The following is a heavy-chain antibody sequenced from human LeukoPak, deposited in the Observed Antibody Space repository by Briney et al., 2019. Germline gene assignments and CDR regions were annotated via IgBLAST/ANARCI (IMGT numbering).Heavy chain of an antibody. Sequence: GGSLRLSCAASGFTFSNTAMSWVRQAPGKGLEWLSIISGSGLNAYYADSVKGRFTISRDNSKSTLFLQMNSLRAGDTALYYCVKRTMAGVLERRSYYFDYWGQGSLVTVSP. CDR1: GFTFSNTA. CDR2: ISGSGLNA. V-gene: IGHV3-23*01. J-gene: IGHJ4*02. D-gene: IGHD2-2*01. CDR3: VKRTMAGVLERRSYYFDY.